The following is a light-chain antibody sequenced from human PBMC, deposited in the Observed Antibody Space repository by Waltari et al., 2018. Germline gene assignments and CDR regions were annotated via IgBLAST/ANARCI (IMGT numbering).Light chain of an antibody. V-gene: IGKV1-39*01. CDR3: QQSYSIPYT. J-gene: IGKJ2*01. CDR2: FAS. CDR1: QTIINL. Sequence: DIQMTQSPASLPSSIGDRVTITCRAIQTIINLLNWYQQKPVKAPKLLIYFASAMQSGVPSRFGGSGSGTDFTFTISSLQPEDFATYYCQQSYSIPYTFGQGTKLEIK.